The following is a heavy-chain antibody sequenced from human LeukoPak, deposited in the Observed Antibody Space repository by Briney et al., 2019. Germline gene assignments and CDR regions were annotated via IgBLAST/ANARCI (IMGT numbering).Heavy chain of an antibody. CDR3: AKGPLRGTAAAIDY. J-gene: IGHJ4*02. D-gene: IGHD2-2*01. CDR1: GFTFSSYC. Sequence: GGSLRLSCIASGFTFSSYCMHWVRQAPCKGLEWVEVAYHDGYYGNSQYYADSVKGRFTISRDISTDTLWLQMDSLRTEDTAVYYCAKGPLRGTAAAIDYWGQGTLVTVSS. V-gene: IGHV3-30*02. CDR2: AYHDGYYGNSQ.